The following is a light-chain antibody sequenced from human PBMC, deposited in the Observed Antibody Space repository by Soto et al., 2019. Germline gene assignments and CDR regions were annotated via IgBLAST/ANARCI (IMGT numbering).Light chain of an antibody. Sequence: QSALTQPASVSGSPGQSITLPCSGTSSDVGGYNYVSWYQQHPGKAPKLMIYEVSNRPSGVSNRFSGSKSGNTASLTISGLQADDEADYYCSSYTTTTTLGVFGGGTKLTVL. J-gene: IGLJ2*01. V-gene: IGLV2-14*01. CDR1: SSDVGGYNY. CDR2: EVS. CDR3: SSYTTTTTLGV.